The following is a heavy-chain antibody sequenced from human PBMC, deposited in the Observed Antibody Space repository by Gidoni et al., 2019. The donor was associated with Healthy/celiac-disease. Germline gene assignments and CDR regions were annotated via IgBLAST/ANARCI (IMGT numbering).Heavy chain of an antibody. V-gene: IGHV4-4*02. CDR1: GGSISSSNW. CDR2: IYHSGST. Sequence: QVQLQESGPGLVKPSGTLSLTCAVSGGSISSSNWWRWVRQTPGKGLEWIGEIYHSGSTNSNPSLKSRVTISVDKSKNQFSLKLSSVTAADTAAYYCARDGDGQWRVFDYWGQGTLVTVSS. D-gene: IGHD6-19*01. CDR3: ARDGDGQWRVFDY. J-gene: IGHJ4*02.